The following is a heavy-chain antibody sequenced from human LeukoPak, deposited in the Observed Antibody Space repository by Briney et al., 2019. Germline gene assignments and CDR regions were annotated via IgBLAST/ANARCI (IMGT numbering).Heavy chain of an antibody. Sequence: ASVKVSCKVSGYTLTELSMHWVLQAPGKGLVWMGGFDPEDGETIYAQKFQGRVTMTEDTSTDTAYMELSSLRSEDTAVYYCATVPSPHRYNYHYGMDVWGQGTTVIVSS. V-gene: IGHV1-24*01. CDR1: GYTLTELS. CDR3: ATVPSPHRYNYHYGMDV. J-gene: IGHJ6*02. CDR2: FDPEDGET. D-gene: IGHD1-20*01.